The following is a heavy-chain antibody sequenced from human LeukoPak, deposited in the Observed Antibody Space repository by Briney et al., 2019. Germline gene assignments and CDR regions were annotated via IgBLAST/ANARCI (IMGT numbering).Heavy chain of an antibody. D-gene: IGHD2-2*01. J-gene: IGHJ5*02. V-gene: IGHV4-61*02. Sequence: PSETLSLTCTVSGGSISSGSYYWSWIRQPAGKGLEWIGRIYTSGSTNYNPSLKSRVTISVDTSKNQFSLKLSSVTAADTAVYYCARDSRELVPAAMEFDPWGQGTLVTVSS. CDR3: ARDSRELVPAAMEFDP. CDR2: IYTSGST. CDR1: GGSISSGSYY.